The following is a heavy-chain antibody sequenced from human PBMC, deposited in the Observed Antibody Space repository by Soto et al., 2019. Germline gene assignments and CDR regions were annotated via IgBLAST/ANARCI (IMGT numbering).Heavy chain of an antibody. CDR1: GYTFTSYY. J-gene: IGHJ4*02. V-gene: IGHV1-46*01. CDR3: AREGMAESLYCSSTSCYRPCDY. Sequence: VASVKVSCKASGYTFTSYYMNWVRQAPGQGLEWMGIINPSGGSTSYAQKFQGRVTMTRDTSTSTVYMELSSLRSEDTAVYYCAREGMAESLYCSSTSCYRPCDYWGQGTLVTVSS. D-gene: IGHD2-2*01. CDR2: INPSGGST.